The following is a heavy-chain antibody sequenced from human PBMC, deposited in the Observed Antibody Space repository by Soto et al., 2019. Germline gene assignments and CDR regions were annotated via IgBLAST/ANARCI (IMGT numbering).Heavy chain of an antibody. V-gene: IGHV3-30*03. CDR1: GFTFSSYG. D-gene: IGHD3-22*01. Sequence: PGGSLILSCAASGFTFSSYGMHWVRQAPGKGLEWVALISYEGTNKYYTDSVKGRFTVSRDNSKNTLYLQMNSLRREDTAVYYCVTWLLVDRSGGEDVDYWGQGTLVTV. CDR2: ISYEGTNK. J-gene: IGHJ4*02. CDR3: VTWLLVDRSGGEDVDY.